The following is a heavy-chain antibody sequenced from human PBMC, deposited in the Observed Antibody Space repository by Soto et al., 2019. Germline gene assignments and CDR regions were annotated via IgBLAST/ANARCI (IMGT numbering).Heavy chain of an antibody. CDR3: ARARRYCSSTSCHPTTSLAY. D-gene: IGHD2-2*01. CDR2: INPNSGGT. Sequence: ASVKVSCKASGYTFTGYYMHWVRQAPGQGLEWMGWINPNSGGTNYAQKFQGRVTMTRDTSISAAYMELSRLRSDDTAVYYCARARRYCSSTSCHPTTSLAYWGQGTLVTVSS. V-gene: IGHV1-2*02. J-gene: IGHJ4*02. CDR1: GYTFTGYY.